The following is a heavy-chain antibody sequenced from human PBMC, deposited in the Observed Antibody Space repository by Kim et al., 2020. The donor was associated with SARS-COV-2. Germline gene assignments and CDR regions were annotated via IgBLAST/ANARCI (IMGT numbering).Heavy chain of an antibody. CDR2: IYYSGST. J-gene: IGHJ5*02. CDR1: GGSISSGGNY. V-gene: IGHV4-31*03. CDR3: ARAPGQWLAGGDYWFDP. Sequence: SETLSLTCTVSGGSISSGGNYWSWIRQHPGKGLEWIGYIYYSGSTYYNPSLKSRVTISVDTSKNQFSLKLSSVTAADTAVYYCARAPGQWLAGGDYWFDPWGQGTLVTVSS. D-gene: IGHD6-19*01.